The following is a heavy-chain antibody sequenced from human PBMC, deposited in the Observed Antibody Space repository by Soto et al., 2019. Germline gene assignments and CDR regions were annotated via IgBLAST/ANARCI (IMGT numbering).Heavy chain of an antibody. CDR2: IIPILGIA. CDR1: GGTFSSYT. J-gene: IGHJ4*02. CDR3: GPNYDILAGYYNFDY. V-gene: IGHV1-69*02. D-gene: IGHD3-9*01. Sequence: QVQLVQSGAEVKKPGSSVKVSCKASGGTFSSYTISWVRQAPGQGLEWMGRIIPILGIANYAQKFQGRVTGXXDXSXXTAYMEVSSLRSEDTAVYYSGPNYDILAGYYNFDYWGEGTLVTVSS.